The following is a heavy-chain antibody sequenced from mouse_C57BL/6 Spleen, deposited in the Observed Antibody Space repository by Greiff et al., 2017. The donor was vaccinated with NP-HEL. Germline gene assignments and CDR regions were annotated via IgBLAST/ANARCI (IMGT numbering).Heavy chain of an antibody. D-gene: IGHD2-4*01. CDR2: IRLKSDNYAT. CDR1: GFTFSNSW. V-gene: IGHV6-3*01. CDR3: TAYYDYDGAWFAY. J-gene: IGHJ3*01. Sequence: VQLKESGGGLVQPGGSMKLSCVASGFTFSNSWMNWVRQSPEKGLEWVAQIRLKSDNYATHYAESVKGRFTISRDDSKSSVYLQMNNLRAEDTGIYYCTAYYDYDGAWFAYWGQGTLVTVSA.